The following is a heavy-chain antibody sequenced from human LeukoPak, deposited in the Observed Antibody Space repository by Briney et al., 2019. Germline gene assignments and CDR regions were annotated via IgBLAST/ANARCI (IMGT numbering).Heavy chain of an antibody. CDR2: ISYDASNK. Sequence: GGSLRLSCAASGFSFSSYGIHWVRQAPGKGLDWVALISYDASNKYYADSVKGRFTISRDNSKNTLYLQMNSLRAEDTAVYYCAGDSGSLAFDPWGQGTLVTVSS. D-gene: IGHD1-26*01. V-gene: IGHV3-30*03. J-gene: IGHJ5*02. CDR1: GFSFSSYG. CDR3: AGDSGSLAFDP.